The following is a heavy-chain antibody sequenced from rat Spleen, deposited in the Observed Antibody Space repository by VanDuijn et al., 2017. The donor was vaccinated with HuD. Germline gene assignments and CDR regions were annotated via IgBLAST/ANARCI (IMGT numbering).Heavy chain of an antibody. CDR3: ARQDYGYNYDY. CDR1: GFTFNNYW. J-gene: IGHJ2*01. Sequence: EVQLVESGGGLVQPGRSLKLSCVASGFTFNNYWLSWVRQTPGKGLDWVASITKDGGSLFYRDSVKGRFTVSRDNEQNILYLQMDSLRSEDTATYYCARQDYGYNYDYWGQGVMVTVSS. D-gene: IGHD1-9*01. V-gene: IGHV5-31*01. CDR2: ITKDGGSL.